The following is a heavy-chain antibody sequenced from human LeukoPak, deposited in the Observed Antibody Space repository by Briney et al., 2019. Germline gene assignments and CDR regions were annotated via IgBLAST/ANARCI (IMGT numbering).Heavy chain of an antibody. CDR2: LSYTGST. V-gene: IGHV4-39*01. J-gene: IGHJ4*02. CDR3: ARHVTFMSRITVVRGRKDAGFDY. D-gene: IGHD3-10*01. Sequence: SDTLSLTCTVSSGSISSSTYYWVWIRQPPGKGLEWIVTLSYTGSTYYNPSLKSRVTISVDTSKNQFSLKLSSVTAADTAVYYCARHVTFMSRITVVRGRKDAGFDYWGQGTLVTVSS. CDR1: SGSISSSTYY.